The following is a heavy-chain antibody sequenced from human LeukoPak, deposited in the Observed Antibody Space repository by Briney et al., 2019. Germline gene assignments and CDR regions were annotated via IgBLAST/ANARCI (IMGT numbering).Heavy chain of an antibody. V-gene: IGHV3-13*01. Sequence: GGSLRLSCAASGFGFSTHDMHWVRDVIGKGLEWVATIGAAGETHYSGSVKGRFTISRENAKNSLYLQMTSLRAGDTAVYYCARGRGDQWLDPFGYWGQGTLVTVSS. D-gene: IGHD6-19*01. CDR2: IGAAGET. CDR3: ARGRGDQWLDPFGY. CDR1: GFGFSTHD. J-gene: IGHJ4*02.